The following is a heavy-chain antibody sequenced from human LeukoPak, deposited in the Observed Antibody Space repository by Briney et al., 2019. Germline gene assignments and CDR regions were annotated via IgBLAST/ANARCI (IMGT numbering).Heavy chain of an antibody. V-gene: IGHV3-21*01. CDR3: ARSLYSSSRSPMGY. CDR2: ITSNTKYI. CDR1: GFTFDTYT. Sequence: GGSLRLSCAASGFTFDTYTMNWVRQAPGKGLEWVSSITSNTKYIFYTDSVKGRFTISRDNAKNSLYLQMNSLRAEDTAVYYCARSLYSSSRSPMGYWGQGTLVTVSS. J-gene: IGHJ4*02. D-gene: IGHD6-13*01.